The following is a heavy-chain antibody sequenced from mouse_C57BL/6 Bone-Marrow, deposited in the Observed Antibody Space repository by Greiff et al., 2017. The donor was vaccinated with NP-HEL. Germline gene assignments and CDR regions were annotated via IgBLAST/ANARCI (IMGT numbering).Heavy chain of an antibody. CDR2: INPYNGGT. J-gene: IGHJ2*01. Sequence: VQLQQSGPVLVKPGASVKMSCKASGYTFTDYYMNWVKQSHGKSLEWIGVINPYNGGTSYNQKFKGKATLTVDKSSSTAYMELNSLTSVDSAVYYCARPFTTVVATDYWGQGTTLTVAS. CDR3: ARPFTTVVATDY. V-gene: IGHV1-19*01. D-gene: IGHD1-1*01. CDR1: GYTFTDYY.